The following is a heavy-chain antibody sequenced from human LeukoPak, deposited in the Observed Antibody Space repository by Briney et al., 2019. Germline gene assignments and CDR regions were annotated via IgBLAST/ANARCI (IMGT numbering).Heavy chain of an antibody. CDR3: AHIVTMVWGVIIPFDY. Sequence: SGPTLVKPTLTLTLTCTFSGFSLSTSGVGVGWIRQPPGKALEWLALIYWDDDKRYSPSLKSRLTITKDTSKNQVVLTMTNMDPVDTATYECAHIVTMVWGVIIPFDYWGQGTLVTVSS. D-gene: IGHD3-10*01. J-gene: IGHJ4*02. CDR1: GFSLSTSGVG. CDR2: IYWDDDK. V-gene: IGHV2-5*02.